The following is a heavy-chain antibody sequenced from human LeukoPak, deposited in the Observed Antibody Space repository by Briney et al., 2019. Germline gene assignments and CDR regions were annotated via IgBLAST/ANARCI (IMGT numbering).Heavy chain of an antibody. CDR2: INTNTGNP. J-gene: IGHJ4*02. CDR1: GYTFTSYA. D-gene: IGHD5-18*01. Sequence: ASAKVSCKASGYTFTSYAMNWVRQAPGQGLEWMGWINTNTGNPTYAQGFTGRFVFSLDTSVSTAYLQISSLKAEDTAVYYCARGSPTNVDTAMVDYWGQGTLVTVSS. CDR3: ARGSPTNVDTAMVDY. V-gene: IGHV7-4-1*02.